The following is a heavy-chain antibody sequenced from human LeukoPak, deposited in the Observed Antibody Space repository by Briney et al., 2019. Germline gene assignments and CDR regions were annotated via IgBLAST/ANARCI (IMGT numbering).Heavy chain of an antibody. CDR3: AKNVPAWTRGY. V-gene: IGHV3-23*01. J-gene: IGHJ4*02. D-gene: IGHD3-10*02. Sequence: GGSLRLSCAASGFTFSSYAMSWVRQAPGKGLEWVSTISGSGGRTYYAVSVKGRFTISRDNSGNTMYLQMNSLRAEDTAVYYCAKNVPAWTRGYWGQGTMVSVSS. CDR1: GFTFSSYA. CDR2: ISGSGGRT.